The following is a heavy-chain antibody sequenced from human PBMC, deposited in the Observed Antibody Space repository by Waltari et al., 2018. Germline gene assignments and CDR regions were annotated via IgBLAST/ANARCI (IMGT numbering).Heavy chain of an antibody. CDR3: ARGISAAVPYYFDY. D-gene: IGHD6-13*01. J-gene: IGHJ4*02. CDR2: ISSSSSYI. V-gene: IGHV3-21*01. CDR1: GFTFGSYS. Sequence: EVQLVESGGGLVKPGGSLRLSCAASGFTFGSYSMTWVRQPPGKGLEWVSSISSSSSYIYYAESVKGRFTISRDNAKNSLYLQMNSLRAEDTAVYYCARGISAAVPYYFDYWGQGTLVTVSS.